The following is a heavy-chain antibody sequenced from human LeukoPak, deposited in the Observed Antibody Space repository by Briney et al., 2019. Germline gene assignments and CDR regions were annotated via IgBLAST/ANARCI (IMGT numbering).Heavy chain of an antibody. V-gene: IGHV4/OR15-8*02. CDR3: SREGGPDCPCGY. J-gene: IGHJ4*02. CDR1: GGFPTGSTY. CDR2: ISLAGQT. D-gene: IGHD2-21*01. Sequence: PSGTLSLTCGVYGGFPTGSTYWSSVRQPPGQGLEWIGEISLAGQTNYNPSLNGRVTMSLDKSTNQLSLHLTSVTAAGTATFFCSREGGPDCPCGYWGQGTLVIVSS.